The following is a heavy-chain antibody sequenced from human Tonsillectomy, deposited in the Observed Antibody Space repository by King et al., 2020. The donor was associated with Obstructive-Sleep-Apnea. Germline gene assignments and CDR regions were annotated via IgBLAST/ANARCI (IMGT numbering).Heavy chain of an antibody. CDR3: ARAETPYSSAGYPGAFDF. Sequence: VQLVESGGGLVQPGGSLRLSCAASEFTFSSYWMSWVRQAPGKGLEWVANIKEDGSEKYFVDSVEGRFTISRDNAKNSLYLQMNSLRAEDTALYYCARAETPYSSAGYPGAFDFWGQGTMVTVSS. J-gene: IGHJ3*01. CDR2: IKEDGSEK. V-gene: IGHV3-7*01. D-gene: IGHD6-25*01. CDR1: EFTFSSYW.